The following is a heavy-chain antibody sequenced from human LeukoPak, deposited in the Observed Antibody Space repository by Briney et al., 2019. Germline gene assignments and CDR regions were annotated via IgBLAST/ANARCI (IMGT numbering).Heavy chain of an antibody. CDR3: ARDRGLYYDTVFDY. J-gene: IGHJ4*02. D-gene: IGHD3-22*01. CDR2: IYYSGST. Sequence: KPSETLSLTCAVYGGSFSGYYWSWIRQPPGKGLEWIGYIYYSGSTYYNPSLKSRVTISVDTSKNQFSLKLSSVTAADTAVYYCARDRGLYYDTVFDYWGQGTLVTVSS. CDR1: GGSFSGYY. V-gene: IGHV4-30-4*08.